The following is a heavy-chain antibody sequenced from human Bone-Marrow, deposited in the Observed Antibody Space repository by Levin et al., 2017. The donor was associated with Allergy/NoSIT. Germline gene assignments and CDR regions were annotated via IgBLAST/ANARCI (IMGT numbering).Heavy chain of an antibody. Sequence: KTSGPTLVKPTQTLTLTCTFSGFSLSTSGVGAGWIRQPPGKALEWLALIYWNDDKRYSPSLKSRLTITKDTSKNQVVLTMTNMDPVDTATYYCAKSDIVVVPAATFSYWGQGTLVTVSS. V-gene: IGHV2-5*01. J-gene: IGHJ4*02. CDR1: GFSLSTSGVG. CDR3: AKSDIVVVPAATFSY. D-gene: IGHD2-2*01. CDR2: IYWNDDK.